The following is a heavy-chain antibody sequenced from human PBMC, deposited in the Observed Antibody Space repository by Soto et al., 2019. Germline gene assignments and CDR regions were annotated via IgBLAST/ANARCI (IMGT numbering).Heavy chain of an antibody. J-gene: IGHJ4*02. D-gene: IGHD3-22*01. V-gene: IGHV4-59*01. CDR3: ARNYDSSGYASYYFDY. CDR1: GGSMSPYY. Sequence: SETLSLTCTVSGGSMSPYYWSWIRQTPGKGLEWIAYIYFSGYTNYSPSLKSRVTISVDTSKNQFSLELNSVTAADTAVYYCARNYDSSGYASYYFDYWGQGTPVT. CDR2: IYFSGYT.